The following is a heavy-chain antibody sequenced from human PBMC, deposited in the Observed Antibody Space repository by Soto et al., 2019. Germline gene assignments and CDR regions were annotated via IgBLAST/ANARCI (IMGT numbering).Heavy chain of an antibody. CDR2: ISGSGGST. Sequence: PGGSLRLSCAASGFTFSSYAMSWVRQAPGKGLEWVSAISGSGGSTYYADSVKGRFTISRDNSKNTLYLQMNSLRAEDTAVYYCALPVIAAAGSPDYYAMDVWGPGTTVTLSS. J-gene: IGHJ6*02. V-gene: IGHV3-23*01. D-gene: IGHD6-13*01. CDR1: GFTFSSYA. CDR3: ALPVIAAAGSPDYYAMDV.